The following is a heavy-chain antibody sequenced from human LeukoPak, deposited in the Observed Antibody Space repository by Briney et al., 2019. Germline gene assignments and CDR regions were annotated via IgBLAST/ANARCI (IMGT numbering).Heavy chain of an antibody. J-gene: IGHJ4*02. V-gene: IGHV1-18*01. CDR3: ARSITIFGVDTN. CDR1: GYTFTSYG. D-gene: IGHD3-3*01. Sequence: ASVKVSCKASGYTFTSYGISWVRQAPGQGLEWMGWISAYNGNTNYAQELQGRVTMTTDTSTSTAYMELRSLRSDDTAVYYCARSITIFGVDTNWGQGTLVTVSS. CDR2: ISAYNGNT.